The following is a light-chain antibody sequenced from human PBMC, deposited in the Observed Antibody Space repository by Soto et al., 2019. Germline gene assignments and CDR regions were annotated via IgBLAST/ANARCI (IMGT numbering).Light chain of an antibody. CDR2: GAS. CDR3: QQYGSSPFT. Sequence: EIVLTQSPGTLSLSPGERATLSCRASQSVNNNYLAWYHQKPGQAPSLLIYGASSRATGIPDRFSGSGSGTDFTLTISRLEPEDFAVYYCQQYGSSPFTFGPGTKVDIK. CDR1: QSVNNNY. V-gene: IGKV3-20*01. J-gene: IGKJ3*01.